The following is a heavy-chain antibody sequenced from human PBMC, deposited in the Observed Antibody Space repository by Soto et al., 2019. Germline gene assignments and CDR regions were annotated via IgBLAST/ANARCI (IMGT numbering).Heavy chain of an antibody. CDR3: VRDCSGGGCYSDYGMDV. CDR1: GDSIRDFY. J-gene: IGHJ6*01. Sequence: SETLSLTCTGSGDSIRDFYWSRIRQPAGKGLEFIGRLYISGSTDYNPSLKSRVTMSVDRSTNQFSLKLTSVTAADTAVYYCVRDCSGGGCYSDYGMDVWGPGTTVTVSS. D-gene: IGHD2-15*01. V-gene: IGHV4-4*07. CDR2: LYISGST.